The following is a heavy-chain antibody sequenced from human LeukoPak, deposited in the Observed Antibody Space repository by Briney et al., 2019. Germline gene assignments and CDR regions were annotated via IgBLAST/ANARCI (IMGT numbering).Heavy chain of an antibody. Sequence: SETLSLTCTVSGGSISSSCYYWGWIRQPPGKGLEWIGSIYYSGSTYYNPSLKSRVTISVDTSKNQFSLKLSSVTAADTAVYYCARHAVLTYYYDYWGQGTLVTVSS. V-gene: IGHV4-39*01. J-gene: IGHJ4*02. CDR3: ARHAVLTYYYDY. CDR2: IYYSGST. CDR1: GGSISSSCYY. D-gene: IGHD6-19*01.